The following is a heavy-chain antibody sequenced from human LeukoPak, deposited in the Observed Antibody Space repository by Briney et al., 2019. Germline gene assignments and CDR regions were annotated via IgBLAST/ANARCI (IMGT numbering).Heavy chain of an antibody. J-gene: IGHJ4*02. CDR3: AREESSSSGY. V-gene: IGHV3-30-3*01. CDR2: ISYDGSNK. D-gene: IGHD6-6*01. Sequence: GGSLRLSCAASGFTFSSYAMHWVRQAPGKGLEWVAVISYDGSNKYYADSVKGRFTISRDNAKNSLYLQMNSLRAEDTAAYYCAREESSSSGYWGQGTLVTVSS. CDR1: GFTFSSYA.